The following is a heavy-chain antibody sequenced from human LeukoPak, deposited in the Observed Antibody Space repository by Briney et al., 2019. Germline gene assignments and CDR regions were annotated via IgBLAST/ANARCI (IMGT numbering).Heavy chain of an antibody. Sequence: GGSLRLSCAASGFTFSSNNMNWVRQAPGKGLEWVSYISSSSSTLHYADSVKGRFTVSRDNAKSSLYLQMSSLRVEDTAVYYCVRAAPDTRYRHFDFWGRGTLVSVSS. CDR2: ISSSSSTL. D-gene: IGHD2-2*02. V-gene: IGHV3-48*01. J-gene: IGHJ2*01. CDR3: VRAAPDTRYRHFDF. CDR1: GFTFSSNN.